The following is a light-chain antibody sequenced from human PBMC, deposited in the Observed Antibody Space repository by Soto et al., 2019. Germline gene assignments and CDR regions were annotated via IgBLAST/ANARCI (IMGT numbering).Light chain of an antibody. J-gene: IGKJ4*01. V-gene: IGKV1-9*01. CDR1: QGINTF. Sequence: IQLPQFPSSLSSSVGDRVTITCRASQGINTFLAWYQQKPGKAPKLLIYAASTLQSGVPSRFSGSGSGTDFTLTISSLQPEDGATDYCQQLESYPSTFGGGTKVDIK. CDR3: QQLESYPST. CDR2: AAS.